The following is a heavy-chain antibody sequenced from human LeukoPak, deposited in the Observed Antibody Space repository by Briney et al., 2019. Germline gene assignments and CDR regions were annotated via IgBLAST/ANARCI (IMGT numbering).Heavy chain of an antibody. CDR1: GGSINNYY. V-gene: IGHV4-4*07. CDR2: ISTSGTT. D-gene: IGHD3-10*01. J-gene: IGHJ4*02. CDR3: AREFSPTYYYGSGSYQGSSYYFDY. Sequence: SETLSLTCTVSGGSINNYYWSWIRQPAGKGLEWIGRISTSGTTNYNPSLKSRGTMSVDTSKNQFSVKLTSVTAADTAVYYCAREFSPTYYYGSGSYQGSSYYFDYWGQGTLVTVSS.